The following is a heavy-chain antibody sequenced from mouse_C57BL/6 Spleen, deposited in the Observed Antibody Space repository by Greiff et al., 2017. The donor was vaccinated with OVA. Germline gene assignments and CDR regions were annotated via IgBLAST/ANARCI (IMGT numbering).Heavy chain of an antibody. Sequence: VQLKQSGAELVKPGASVKLSCTASGFNFKDYYMHWVKQRPEQGLEWIGRIDPEDGETKYAPKFQGKATITADTSSNTAYLQLSSQTSEDTAVYYCASMYYCGSSSYYFDYWGQGTTLTVSS. J-gene: IGHJ2*01. CDR3: ASMYYCGSSSYYFDY. V-gene: IGHV14-2*01. CDR1: GFNFKDYY. CDR2: IDPEDGET. D-gene: IGHD1-1*01.